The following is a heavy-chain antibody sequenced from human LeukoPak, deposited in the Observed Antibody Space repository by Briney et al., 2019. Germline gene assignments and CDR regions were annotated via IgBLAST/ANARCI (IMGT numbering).Heavy chain of an antibody. CDR1: GFTFSTYS. CDR3: AREEGSWGGEAFDI. Sequence: GGSLRLSCAASGFTFSTYSMNWVRQAPGKRLEWVSSIGSRSSSIYYADSVRGRFTISRDNPKNSLYLQVNSLRAEDTAMYYCAREEGSWGGEAFDIWRQGTMVTVSS. D-gene: IGHD1-26*01. V-gene: IGHV3-21*01. J-gene: IGHJ3*02. CDR2: IGSRSSSI.